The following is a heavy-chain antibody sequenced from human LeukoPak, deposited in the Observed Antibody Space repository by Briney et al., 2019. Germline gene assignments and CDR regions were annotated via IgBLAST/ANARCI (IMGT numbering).Heavy chain of an antibody. CDR1: GGSISSYY. J-gene: IGHJ4*02. D-gene: IGHD1-1*01. V-gene: IGHV4-59*01. Sequence: SETLSLTCTVSGGSISSYYWSWIRQPPGKGLEWIGYIYYSGSTNYNPSLKSRVTISVDTSKNQFSLKLSSVTAADTAVYYCARARGTGTTYDYWGQGTLVTVSS. CDR3: ARARGTGTTYDY. CDR2: IYYSGST.